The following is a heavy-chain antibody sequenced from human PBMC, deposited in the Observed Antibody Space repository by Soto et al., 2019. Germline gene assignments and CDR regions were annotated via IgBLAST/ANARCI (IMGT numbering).Heavy chain of an antibody. D-gene: IGHD3-16*02. V-gene: IGHV4-30-4*01. J-gene: IGHJ4*02. Sequence: SETLSLTCTVSGGSISSGDYYWSWIRQPPGKGLEWIGYIYYSGSTYYNPSLKSRVTISVDTSKNQFSLKLSSVTAADTAVYYCARLSSIVGLSFDYWGQGTLVTVSS. CDR1: GGSISSGDYY. CDR3: ARLSSIVGLSFDY. CDR2: IYYSGST.